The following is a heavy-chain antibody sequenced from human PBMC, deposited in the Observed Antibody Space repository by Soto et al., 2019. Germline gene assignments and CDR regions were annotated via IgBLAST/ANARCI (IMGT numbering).Heavy chain of an antibody. CDR3: ARSPPSSYYGGSGTFDY. D-gene: IGHD3-10*01. J-gene: IGHJ4*02. V-gene: IGHV4-4*02. CDR2: AYHSGST. CDR1: GGFTSTNNR. Sequence: QLQLQESGPGLVRPSGTLSLTCAVSGGFTSTNNRWSWVRQPPGKGLEWIGDAYHSGSTEYNPSLKSRVSISVDKSKNQISLKLTSATAADTAVYYCARSPPSSYYGGSGTFDYWGQGTLVTVSS.